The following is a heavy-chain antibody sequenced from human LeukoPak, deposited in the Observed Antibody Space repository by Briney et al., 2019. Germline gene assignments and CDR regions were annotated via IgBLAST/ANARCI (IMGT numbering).Heavy chain of an antibody. V-gene: IGHV4-61*01. CDR1: GGSVSSGSYY. CDR3: AREGWGNYYDSSGYYYSDY. CDR2: IYYSGST. J-gene: IGHJ4*02. D-gene: IGHD3-22*01. Sequence: SETLSLTCTVSGGSVSSGSYYWSWIRQPPGKGLEWIGYIYYSGSTNYNPYLKSRVTISVDTSKNQFSLKLSSVTAADTAVYYCAREGWGNYYDSSGYYYSDYWGQGTLVTVSS.